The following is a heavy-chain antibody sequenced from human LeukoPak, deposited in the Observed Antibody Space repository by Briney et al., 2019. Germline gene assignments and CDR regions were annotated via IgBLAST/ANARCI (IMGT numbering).Heavy chain of an antibody. V-gene: IGHV3-7*01. CDR3: ASTPGSYDY. CDR2: IKQDGSEK. D-gene: IGHD7-27*01. J-gene: IGHJ4*02. CDR1: GFTFSSYW. Sequence: GGSLRLSCAASGFTFSSYWMSWVRQAPGKGLEWVANIKQDGSEKYYVDSVKGRFTISRDNAKKSPYLQMNSLRAEDTAVYYCASTPGSYDYWGQGTLVTVSS.